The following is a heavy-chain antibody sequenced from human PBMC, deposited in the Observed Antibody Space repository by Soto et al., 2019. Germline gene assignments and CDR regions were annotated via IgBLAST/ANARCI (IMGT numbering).Heavy chain of an antibody. V-gene: IGHV1-69*06. CDR1: GGTFSSYA. CDR2: IIPIFGTA. D-gene: IGHD3-10*01. Sequence: SVKVSCKASGGTFSSYAISWVRQAPGQGLEWMGGIIPIFGTANYAQKFQGRVTITADKSTSTAYMELSSLRSEDTAVYYCARDLGGSGSYFPYYYYGMDVWGQGTTVTVSS. J-gene: IGHJ6*02. CDR3: ARDLGGSGSYFPYYYYGMDV.